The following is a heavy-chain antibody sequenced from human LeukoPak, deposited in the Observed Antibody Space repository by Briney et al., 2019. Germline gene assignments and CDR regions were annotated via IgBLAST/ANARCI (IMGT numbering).Heavy chain of an antibody. D-gene: IGHD6-19*01. J-gene: IGHJ6*03. CDR2: LYYSGNT. Sequence: SETLSLTCTVSGGSISTSNYYWGWIRQPPGKGLEWIGSLYYSGNTYCNPSLKSRVTISVDTSKNQFSLKLSSVTAADTAVYYCARNIAVAGRGDYMDVWGKGTTVTISS. CDR3: ARNIAVAGRGDYMDV. V-gene: IGHV4-39*01. CDR1: GGSISTSNYY.